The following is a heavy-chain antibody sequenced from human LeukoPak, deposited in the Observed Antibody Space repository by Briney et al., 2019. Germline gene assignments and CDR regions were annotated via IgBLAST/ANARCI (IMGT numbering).Heavy chain of an antibody. J-gene: IGHJ4*02. CDR2: INPNSGGT. D-gene: IGHD3-22*01. V-gene: IGHV1-2*02. CDR1: GYTFTGYY. CDR3: ARGGNNYYDSSGYYGYFDY. Sequence: ASVKVSCKASGYTFTGYYMHWVRQAPGQGLEWMGWINPNSGGTNYAQKFQGRVTMTRDTSISTAYMELRSLRSDDTAVYYCARGGNNYYDSSGYYGYFDYWGQGTLVTVSS.